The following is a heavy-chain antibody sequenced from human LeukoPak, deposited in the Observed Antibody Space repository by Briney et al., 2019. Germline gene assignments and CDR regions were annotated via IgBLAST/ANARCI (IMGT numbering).Heavy chain of an antibody. Sequence: GGSLRLSCTASGFTFGDYAMSWFRQAPGKGLEWVGFIRSKAYGGTTEYAASVKGRFTISRDDSKSIAYLQMNSLKTEDTAVYYCTREVGGSSSWCTYWFDPWGQGTLVTVSS. CDR2: IRSKAYGGTT. CDR3: TREVGGSSSWCTYWFDP. D-gene: IGHD6-13*01. J-gene: IGHJ5*02. V-gene: IGHV3-49*03. CDR1: GFTFGDYA.